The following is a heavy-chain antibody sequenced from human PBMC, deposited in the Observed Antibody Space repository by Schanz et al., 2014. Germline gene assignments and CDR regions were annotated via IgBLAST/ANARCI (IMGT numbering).Heavy chain of an antibody. V-gene: IGHV3-23*01. CDR1: GFSFGTYA. Sequence: EVHLLESGGGLVQPGGSLRLSCAASGFSFGTYAMSWVRQAPGKGLLWVSFIYIGGNTYYADSVKGRFTISRDNSKNTLYLQMNSLRPEDTAIYYCAKNQYDDVDLSSFYFDFWGQGTLDTVSS. D-gene: IGHD3-10*02. J-gene: IGHJ4*02. CDR3: AKNQYDDVDLSSFYFDF. CDR2: FIYIGGNT.